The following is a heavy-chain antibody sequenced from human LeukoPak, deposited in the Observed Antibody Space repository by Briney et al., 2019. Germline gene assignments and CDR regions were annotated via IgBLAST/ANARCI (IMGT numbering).Heavy chain of an antibody. CDR1: GGSFSGYY. J-gene: IGHJ4*02. D-gene: IGHD2-2*01. CDR3: ASEGVPAVMPQPGGYFY. CDR2: INHSGST. V-gene: IGHV4-34*01. Sequence: SETLSLTCAVYGGSFSGYYWSWIRQPPGKGLEWIGEINHSGSTNYNPSLKSRVTISVDTSKNQFSLKLSSVTAADTAVYYCASEGVPAVMPQPGGYFYWGQGTLVTVSS.